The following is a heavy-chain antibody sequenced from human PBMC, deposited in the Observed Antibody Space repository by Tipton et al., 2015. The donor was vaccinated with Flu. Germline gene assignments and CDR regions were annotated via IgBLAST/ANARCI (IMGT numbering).Heavy chain of an antibody. CDR1: GGSISSYY. Sequence: TLSLTCTVSGGSISSYYWSWIRQPPGKGLEWIGYIYYSGSTNYNPSLKSRVTISVDTSKNQFSLKLSSVTAADTAVYYCARISPWDAFDIWGQGTMVTVSS. V-gene: IGHV4-59*12. CDR3: ARISPWDAFDI. CDR2: IYYSGST. J-gene: IGHJ3*02.